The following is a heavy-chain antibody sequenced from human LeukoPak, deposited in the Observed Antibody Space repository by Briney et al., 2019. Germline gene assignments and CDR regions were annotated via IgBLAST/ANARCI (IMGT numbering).Heavy chain of an antibody. Sequence: SETLSLTCTVSGGSISSTSYYWGWIRQPPGKGLEWIGTINNSGSTYYNPSLKSRVTISVDTSKNQISLKLNSVTAADTAMYYCARHGDLLSPFQTWGQGTLVTVSS. D-gene: IGHD2-21*02. CDR2: INNSGST. V-gene: IGHV4-39*01. CDR1: GGSISSTSYY. CDR3: ARHGDLLSPFQT. J-gene: IGHJ5*02.